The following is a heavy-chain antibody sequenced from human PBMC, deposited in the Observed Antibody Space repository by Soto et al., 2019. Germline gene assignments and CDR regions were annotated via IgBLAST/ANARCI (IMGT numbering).Heavy chain of an antibody. CDR3: ASTVAGIFDY. D-gene: IGHD6-19*01. CDR1: GFTFSSYA. V-gene: IGHV3-30-3*01. J-gene: IGHJ4*02. CDR2: ISYDGSNK. Sequence: PGGSLRLSCAASGFTFSSYAMHWVRQAPGKWLEWVAVISYDGSNKYYADSVKGRFTISRDNSKNTLYLQMNSLRAEDTAVYYCASTVAGIFDYWGQGTLVTVSS.